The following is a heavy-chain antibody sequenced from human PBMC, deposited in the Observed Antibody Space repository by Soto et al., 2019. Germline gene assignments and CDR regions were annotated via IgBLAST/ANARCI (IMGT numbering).Heavy chain of an antibody. CDR1: GYTFTSYD. D-gene: IGHD3-3*01. CDR3: ARDFTTREGFDP. Sequence: ASVKVSCKASGYTFTSYDINWVRQATGQGLEGMGWMNPNSGNTGYAQKFQGRVTMTRNTSISTAYMELSSLRSEDTAVYYCARDFTTREGFDPWGQGPLLTVSS. CDR2: MNPNSGNT. J-gene: IGHJ5*02. V-gene: IGHV1-8*01.